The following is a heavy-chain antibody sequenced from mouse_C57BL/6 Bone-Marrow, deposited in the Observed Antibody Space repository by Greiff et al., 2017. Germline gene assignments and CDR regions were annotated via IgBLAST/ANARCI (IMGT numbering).Heavy chain of an antibody. D-gene: IGHD2-3*01. CDR2: IYPGDGAT. Sequence: VKLVESGPELVKPGASVKISCKASGYAFSSSWMNWVKQRPGKGLEWIGRIYPGDGATNYNGKFKGKATLTADKSSSTAYMQLSSLTSEDSAVYFCAREGWLLPWFAYWGQGTLVTVSA. CDR3: AREGWLLPWFAY. V-gene: IGHV1-82*01. J-gene: IGHJ3*01. CDR1: GYAFSSSW.